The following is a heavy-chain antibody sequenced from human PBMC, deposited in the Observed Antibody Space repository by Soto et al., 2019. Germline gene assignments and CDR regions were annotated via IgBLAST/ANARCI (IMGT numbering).Heavy chain of an antibody. CDR3: ATGTVLYSSSWRSSYYFDY. V-gene: IGHV1-24*01. J-gene: IGHJ4*02. CDR1: GYTLTELS. CDR2: FDPEDGET. D-gene: IGHD6-13*01. Sequence: QVQLVQSGAEVKKPGASVKVSCKVSGYTLTELSMHWVRQAPGKGLEWMGGFDPEDGETIYAQKFQGRVTMTEDTSTDTAYMELSSLRSEDTAVYYCATGTVLYSSSWRSSYYFDYWGQGTLVTVSS.